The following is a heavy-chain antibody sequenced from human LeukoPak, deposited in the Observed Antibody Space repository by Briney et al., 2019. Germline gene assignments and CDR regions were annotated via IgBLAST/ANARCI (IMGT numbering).Heavy chain of an antibody. CDR1: GFTFSSSG. D-gene: IGHD3-22*01. Sequence: GRSLRLSCVASGFTFSSSGIHWVRQAPGKGLEWVAVIWYDGSNKYYADSVKGRFTISRDNAKNTLYLQMNSLRAEDTALYYCARELSPVVKYYFEYWGQGTLVTVSP. V-gene: IGHV3-33*01. CDR2: IWYDGSNK. CDR3: ARELSPVVKYYFEY. J-gene: IGHJ4*02.